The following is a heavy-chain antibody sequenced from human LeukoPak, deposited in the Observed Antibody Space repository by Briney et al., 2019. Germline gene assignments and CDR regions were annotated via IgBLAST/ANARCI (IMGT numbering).Heavy chain of an antibody. CDR3: ARGRGIGA. CDR2: IREDGSEK. CDR1: GFTFRSFW. V-gene: IGHV3-7*01. Sequence: HPGGSLRLSCAASGFTFRSFWMTWVRQAPGKGLEWVANIREDGSEKYYVDSVIGRFTISRDNAKNSLSLQMNSLRAEDMGVYYCARGRGIGAWGQGTTVTVSS. J-gene: IGHJ6*02.